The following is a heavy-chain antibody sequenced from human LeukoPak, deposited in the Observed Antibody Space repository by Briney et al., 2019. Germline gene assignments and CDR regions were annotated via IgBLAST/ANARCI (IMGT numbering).Heavy chain of an antibody. CDR3: AKVSTYYYDSSGYYFDS. D-gene: IGHD3-22*01. J-gene: IGHJ4*02. V-gene: IGHV3-30*02. Sequence: GGSLRLSCAASGFTFSNYGMHWVRQAPGKGLEWVAFIRYDGSNKYYADSVKGRFTISRDNSKNTLYLQMNSLRAGDTAVYYCAKVSTYYYDSSGYYFDSWGQGTLVTVSS. CDR1: GFTFSNYG. CDR2: IRYDGSNK.